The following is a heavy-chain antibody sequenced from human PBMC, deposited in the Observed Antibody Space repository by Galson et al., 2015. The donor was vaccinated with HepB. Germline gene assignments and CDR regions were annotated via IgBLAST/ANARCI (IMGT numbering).Heavy chain of an antibody. J-gene: IGHJ4*02. CDR3: AKDRTGGLLFEYDY. CDR2: ISWNSGSI. D-gene: IGHD3-10*01. CDR1: GFTFDDYA. Sequence: SLRLSCAASGFTFDDYAMHWVRQAPGKGLEWVSGISWNSGSIGYADSVKGRFTISRDNAKNSLYLQMNSLRAEDTALYYCAKDRTGGLLFEYDYWGQGTLVTVSS. V-gene: IGHV3-9*01.